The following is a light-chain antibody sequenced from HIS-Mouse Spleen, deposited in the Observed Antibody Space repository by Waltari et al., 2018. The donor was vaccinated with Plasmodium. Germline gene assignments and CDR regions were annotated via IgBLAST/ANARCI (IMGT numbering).Light chain of an antibody. J-gene: IGKJ4*01. CDR1: QGINSY. V-gene: IGKV1-8*01. CDR2: AAS. Sequence: AIRMTPSPSSFSASTGDRVTITCRASQGINSYLAWYQQKPGKAPKLLIYAASTLQSGVPSRFSGSGSGADFTLTISCLQSEDFATYYCQQYYSYLLTFGGGTKVEIK. CDR3: QQYYSYLLT.